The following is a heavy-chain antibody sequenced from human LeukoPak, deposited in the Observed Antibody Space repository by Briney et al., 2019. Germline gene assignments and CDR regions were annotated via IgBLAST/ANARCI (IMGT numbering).Heavy chain of an antibody. J-gene: IGHJ4*02. D-gene: IGHD1-26*01. Sequence: KPSETLSLTCAVYGGSFSGYYWSWIRQPPGKGLEWIGEINHSGSTNYNPSLKSRVTISVDTSKNQFSLKLSSVTAADTAVYYCARVSSGATTVDYWGQGTLVTVSS. CDR3: ARVSSGATTVDY. V-gene: IGHV4-34*01. CDR1: GGSFSGYY. CDR2: INHSGST.